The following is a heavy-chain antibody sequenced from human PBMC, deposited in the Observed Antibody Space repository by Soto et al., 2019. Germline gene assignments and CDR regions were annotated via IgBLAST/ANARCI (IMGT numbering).Heavy chain of an antibody. CDR3: ARDPVRYCSGGSCYSKPGRSNWFDP. CDR2: ISAYNGNT. V-gene: IGHV1-18*01. Sequence: ASVKVSCKASGYTFTSYGISWVRQAPGQGLEWMGWISAYNGNTNYAQKLQCRVTMTTDTSTSTAYMELRSLRSDDTAVYYCARDPVRYCSGGSCYSKPGRSNWFDPWGQGTLVTVSS. D-gene: IGHD2-15*01. J-gene: IGHJ5*02. CDR1: GYTFTSYG.